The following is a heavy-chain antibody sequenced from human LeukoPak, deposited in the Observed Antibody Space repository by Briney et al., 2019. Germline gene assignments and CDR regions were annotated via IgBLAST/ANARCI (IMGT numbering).Heavy chain of an antibody. CDR1: GYTFTSYY. D-gene: IGHD3-22*01. CDR2: INPSGGST. J-gene: IGHJ4*02. Sequence: ASVKVSCKASGYTFTSYYMHWVQQAPGQGLEWMGIINPSGGSTSYAQKFQGRVTMTRDTSTSTVYMELSSLRSEDTAVYYCARGPRLGRSSGYYYLNYWGQGTLVTVSS. CDR3: ARGPRLGRSSGYYYLNY. V-gene: IGHV1-46*01.